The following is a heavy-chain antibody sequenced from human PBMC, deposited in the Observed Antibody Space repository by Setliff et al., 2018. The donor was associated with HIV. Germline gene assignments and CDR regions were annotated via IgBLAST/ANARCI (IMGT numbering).Heavy chain of an antibody. CDR2: ISHSGNT. Sequence: PSETLSLTCTVSGGSVTNTKSYWGWIRQPPGKGLEWIASISHSGNTYYNPSLNNRVTISIDTSKNQFSLNLTSVTAADTAVYYCASRIYYYDSNNFLREEGFDPWGQGTLVTVSS. CDR1: GGSVTNTKSY. V-gene: IGHV4-39*01. D-gene: IGHD3-22*01. CDR3: ASRIYYYDSNNFLREEGFDP. J-gene: IGHJ5*02.